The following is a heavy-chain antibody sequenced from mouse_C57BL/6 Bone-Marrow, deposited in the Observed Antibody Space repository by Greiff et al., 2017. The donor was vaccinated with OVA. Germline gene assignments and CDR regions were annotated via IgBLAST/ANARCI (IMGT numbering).Heavy chain of an antibody. J-gene: IGHJ2*01. CDR2: ISSGSSTI. CDR3: ARRDYDGDYFDY. D-gene: IGHD2-4*01. V-gene: IGHV5-17*01. Sequence: EVQLVESGGGLVKPGGSLKLSCAASGFTFSDYGMHWVRQAPEKGLEWVAYISSGSSTIYYADTVKGRFTISRDNAKNTLFLQMTSLRSEDTAMFYCARRDYDGDYFDYWGQGTTLTVSA. CDR1: GFTFSDYG.